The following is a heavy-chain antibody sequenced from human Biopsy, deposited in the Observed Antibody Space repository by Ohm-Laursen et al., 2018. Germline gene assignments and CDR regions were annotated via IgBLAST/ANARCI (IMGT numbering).Heavy chain of an antibody. CDR1: GGSISDSTYH. J-gene: IGHJ4*02. D-gene: IGHD3-3*01. CDR3: ARQVDFWSGYVDY. Sequence: PSQTLSLTCTVSGGSISDSTYHWGWIRQSPGKGLEWIGNIYYSGNTDYSPSLKSRVTISVDTSINQFSLKLRSVTAADTAVYYCARQVDFWSGYVDYWGQGTLVAVSS. V-gene: IGHV4-39*01. CDR2: IYYSGNT.